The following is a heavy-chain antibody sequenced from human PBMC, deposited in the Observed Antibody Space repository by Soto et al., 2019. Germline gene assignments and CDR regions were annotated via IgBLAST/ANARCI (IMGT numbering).Heavy chain of an antibody. J-gene: IGHJ4*02. V-gene: IGHV1-18*04. CDR3: TRAGASDWNYVSTHS. Sequence: GASVKVSCKASGFSFTSSGLNWVRQAPGQRREWVGWVSAKSGDTKWVENLQGRVTMTTDTSTNTAYMELRSLTFDDTAVYYCTRAGASDWNYVSTHSWGQGTLVTVSS. CDR1: GFSFTSSG. CDR2: VSAKSGDT. D-gene: IGHD1-7*01.